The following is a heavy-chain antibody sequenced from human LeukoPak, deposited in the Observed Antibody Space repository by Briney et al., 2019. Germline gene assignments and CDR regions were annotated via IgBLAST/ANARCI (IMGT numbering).Heavy chain of an antibody. V-gene: IGHV3-21*01. CDR2: ISSSGSYI. J-gene: IGHJ4*02. Sequence: GGSLRLSCAASGFTFSSYGMHWVRQAPGKGLEWVSSISSSGSYINYADSVKGRFTISRDNAKNSLYLQMNSLRAEDTAVYYCARGGAMVRGVSPLDYWGQGSLVTVSS. CDR1: GFTFSSYG. D-gene: IGHD3-10*01. CDR3: ARGGAMVRGVSPLDY.